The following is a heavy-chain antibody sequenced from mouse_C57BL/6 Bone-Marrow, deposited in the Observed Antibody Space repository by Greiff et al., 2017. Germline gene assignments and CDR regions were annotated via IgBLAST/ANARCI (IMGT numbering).Heavy chain of an antibody. Sequence: EVHLVESGGGLVQPGGSMKLSCVASGFTFSNYWMNWVRQSPEKGLEWVAQIRLKSDNYATHYAESVKGRFTISRDDSKSSVYLQMNNLRAEDTGIYYCTVDYSNYYWYFDVWGTGTTVTVSS. CDR1: GFTFSNYW. D-gene: IGHD2-5*01. V-gene: IGHV6-3*01. CDR2: IRLKSDNYAT. J-gene: IGHJ1*03. CDR3: TVDYSNYYWYFDV.